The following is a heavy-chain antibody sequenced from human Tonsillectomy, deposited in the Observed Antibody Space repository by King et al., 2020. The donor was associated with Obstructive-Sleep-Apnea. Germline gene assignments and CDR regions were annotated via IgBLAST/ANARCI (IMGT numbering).Heavy chain of an antibody. CDR3: ARDRRYGGNFNGFDY. J-gene: IGHJ4*02. V-gene: IGHV3-66*01. CDR1: GFTGSSNY. Sequence: VQLVESGGGLVQPGGSLRLSCAASGFTGSSNYMSWVRQAPGRRLEGVAVIYSGGSTNYADSVKGRFTISRDNSKNTLYLQMNSLRAEDTAVYYCARDRRYGGNFNGFDYWGQGILVTV. CDR2: IYSGGST. D-gene: IGHD4-23*01.